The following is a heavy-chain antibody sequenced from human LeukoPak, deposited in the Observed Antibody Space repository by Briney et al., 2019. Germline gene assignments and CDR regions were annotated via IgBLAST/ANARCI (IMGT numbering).Heavy chain of an antibody. V-gene: IGHV4-38-2*02. Sequence: SETLSLTCTVYGYSITSGFQWGWIRQPPGKGLEWIGTIYHSGTTYHNPSLKSRVTISVDTSKNQFSLKLSSVTTADTAVYYCARLKPFDYWGQGTLVTVSS. CDR1: GYSITSGFQ. J-gene: IGHJ4*02. CDR2: IYHSGTT. CDR3: ARLKPFDY.